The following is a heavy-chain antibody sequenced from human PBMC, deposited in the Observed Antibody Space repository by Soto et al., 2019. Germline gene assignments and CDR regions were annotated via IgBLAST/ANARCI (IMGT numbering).Heavy chain of an antibody. D-gene: IGHD2-21*02. CDR1: GGSLSGNY. J-gene: IGHJ4*02. Sequence: SETLSLTCAVYGGSLSGNYWGWIRQPPGKGLEWIGETHHSGSTAYNPSLKSRVTISVDTSRNQFSLKLNSVTAADTAVYYCARTTAAIHLNYWSQGPLLTVSS. V-gene: IGHV4-34*01. CDR2: THHSGST. CDR3: ARTTAAIHLNY.